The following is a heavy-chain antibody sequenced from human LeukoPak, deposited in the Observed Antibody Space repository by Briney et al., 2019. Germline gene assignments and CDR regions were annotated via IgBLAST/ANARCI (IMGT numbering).Heavy chain of an antibody. Sequence: SETLSLTCTVSGGFISSYYWSWIRQPPGKGLEWIGYIYYSGSTSYNPSLKSRVTMSADASKNQFSLRLSSVTAADTAVYYCARRGAYSGNDLAWYFDLWGRGTLVTVSS. V-gene: IGHV4-59*08. J-gene: IGHJ2*01. CDR1: GGFISSYY. CDR3: ARRGAYSGNDLAWYFDL. CDR2: IYYSGST. D-gene: IGHD5-12*01.